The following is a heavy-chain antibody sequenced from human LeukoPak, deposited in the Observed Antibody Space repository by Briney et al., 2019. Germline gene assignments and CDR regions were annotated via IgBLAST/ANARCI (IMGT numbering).Heavy chain of an antibody. CDR3: ARRMGSGYDFGY. CDR2: ISPKSGGT. J-gene: IGHJ4*02. V-gene: IGHV1-2*02. CDR1: GYTFTGYY. Sequence: ASVKVSCKASGYTFTGYYMHWARQAPGQGLEWMGWISPKSGGTNYAQKFQGRVTMTRDTSISTAYMELSSLRTDDTAVYYCARRMGSGYDFGYWGQGTLVTVSS. D-gene: IGHD5-12*01.